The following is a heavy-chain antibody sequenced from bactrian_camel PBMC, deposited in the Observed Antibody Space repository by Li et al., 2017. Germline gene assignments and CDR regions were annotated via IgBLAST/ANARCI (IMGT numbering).Heavy chain of an antibody. CDR1: GFTFSNFW. Sequence: QLVESGGGLVQPGESLRLSCAASGFTFSNFWMYWVRQAPGKGLEWVSTINSDGDVGKYGDSVKGRFTISRDNAKNTVYLQMNSLKTEDMAMYYCTAVISYALSTFGQGTQVTVS. J-gene: IGHJ4*01. V-gene: IGHV3S25*01. D-gene: IGHD5*01. CDR2: INSDGDVG.